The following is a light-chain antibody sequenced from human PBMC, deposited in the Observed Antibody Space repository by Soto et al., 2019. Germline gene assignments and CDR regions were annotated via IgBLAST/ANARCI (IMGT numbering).Light chain of an antibody. Sequence: IVMTQSPVTLSVSPGERVTLSCRASQSIGSDLAWYQQKPGQAPRLLIYGASTRATNIPARFSGSGSGTEFTLTISSLQSEDFAVYYCQQYKQWRTFGQGARVEIK. J-gene: IGKJ1*01. CDR2: GAS. CDR3: QQYKQWRT. V-gene: IGKV3-15*01. CDR1: QSIGSD.